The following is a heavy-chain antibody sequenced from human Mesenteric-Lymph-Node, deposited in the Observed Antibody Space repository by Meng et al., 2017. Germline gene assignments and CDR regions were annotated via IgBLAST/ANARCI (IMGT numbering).Heavy chain of an antibody. CDR1: GYTFTSYY. J-gene: IGHJ4*02. D-gene: IGHD5-24*01. V-gene: IGHV1-46*01. CDR2: INPSGGST. CDR3: ARSPLDGYNYHLDY. Sequence: QVQLVQSGAEVKKPGASMKVSCKASGYTFTSYYIHWVRQAPGQGLEWMGVINPSGGSTTYSQKFQGRLTMTRDTSTSAVYMELSSLRSEDTAIYYCARSPLDGYNYHLDYWGQGTLVTVSS.